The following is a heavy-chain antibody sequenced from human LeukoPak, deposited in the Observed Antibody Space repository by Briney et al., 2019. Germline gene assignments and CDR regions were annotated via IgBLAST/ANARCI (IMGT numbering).Heavy chain of an antibody. D-gene: IGHD3-22*01. CDR1: GFTFSSYW. CDR2: INSDGSST. J-gene: IGHJ4*02. Sequence: GGSLRLSCAASGFTFSSYWMHWVRQAPGKGLVWVSRINSDGSSTSYADSVKGRFTISRDNAKNTLYLQMNSLRAEDTAVYYCARDFLNPYYYDSSGYLDYWGQGTLVTVSS. CDR3: ARDFLNPYYYDSSGYLDY. V-gene: IGHV3-74*01.